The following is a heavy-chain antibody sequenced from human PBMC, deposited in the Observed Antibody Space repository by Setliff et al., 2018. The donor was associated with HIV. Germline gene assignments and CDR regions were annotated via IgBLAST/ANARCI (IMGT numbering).Heavy chain of an antibody. CDR3: NIYYYYYYMDV. V-gene: IGHV4-59*04. J-gene: IGHJ6*03. CDR2: MSYSGST. Sequence: SETLSLTCTVSGGSISSYFWSWIRQPPGKGLEWIGYMSYSGSTYYNPSLKSRIIMSVDTSKNQFSLKLSSVTAADTAVYYCNIYYYYYYMDVWGKGTTVTVSS. CDR1: GGSISSYF.